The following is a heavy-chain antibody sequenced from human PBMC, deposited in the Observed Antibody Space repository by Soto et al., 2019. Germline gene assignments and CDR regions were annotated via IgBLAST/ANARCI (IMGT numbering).Heavy chain of an antibody. Sequence: PSETLSLTCTVSGGPISGYYWSWLRQPPGKGLEWIGNVYYSGGAKYNPSVKRRVSISVDTSKNQFALNLSSLTAADTAVYYCTRDGDGRMTTNPYYYYGMDVWGPGSTVTVS. D-gene: IGHD2-21*02. V-gene: IGHV4-59*01. CDR2: VYYSGGA. J-gene: IGHJ6*02. CDR1: GGPISGYY. CDR3: TRDGDGRMTTNPYYYYGMDV.